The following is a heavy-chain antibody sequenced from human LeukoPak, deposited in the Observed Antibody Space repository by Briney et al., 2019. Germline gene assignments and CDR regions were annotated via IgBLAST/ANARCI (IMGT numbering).Heavy chain of an antibody. CDR2: ISSNGGST. CDR3: ARDAEIQLWSSSGAFDI. D-gene: IGHD5-18*01. Sequence: GGSLRLSCTASGFTFGDYAMSWVRQAPGKGLEYVSAISSNGGSTYYANSVKGRFTISRDNSKNTLYLQMGSLRAEDMDVYYCARDAEIQLWSSSGAFDIWGQGTMVTVSS. J-gene: IGHJ3*02. CDR1: GFTFGDYA. V-gene: IGHV3-64*01.